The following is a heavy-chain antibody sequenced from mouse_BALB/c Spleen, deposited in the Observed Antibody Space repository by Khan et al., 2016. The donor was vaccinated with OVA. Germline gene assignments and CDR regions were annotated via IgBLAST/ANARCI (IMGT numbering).Heavy chain of an antibody. V-gene: IGHV1-61*01. CDR2: IDPSDSET. J-gene: IGHJ3*01. Sequence: QVRLQQSGAELVRPGASVKLSCKASGYTFTSYWMNWVKQRPGQGLEWIGMIDPSDSETHYNQMFKDKATLTVDKFSSTAYMQLSSLTSEDSAVYYCTRREKYGYDPSGFAYWGQGTLVTVSA. D-gene: IGHD2-2*01. CDR3: TRREKYGYDPSGFAY. CDR1: GYTFTSYW.